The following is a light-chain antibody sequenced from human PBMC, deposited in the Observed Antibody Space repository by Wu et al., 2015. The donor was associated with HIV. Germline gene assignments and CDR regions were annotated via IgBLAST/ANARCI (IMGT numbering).Light chain of an antibody. V-gene: IGKV3-11*01. CDR1: QSIGSY. J-gene: IGKJ1*01. CDR2: DAS. CDR3: QQRSNWPVGWT. Sequence: EIVVTQSPATLSLSPGERATLSCRASQSIGSYLAWYQQRPGQAPRLLIYDASTRATGIPARFSGSGSGTDFTLTISSLEPEDFAVYYCQQRSNWPVGWTFGQGTKVEIK.